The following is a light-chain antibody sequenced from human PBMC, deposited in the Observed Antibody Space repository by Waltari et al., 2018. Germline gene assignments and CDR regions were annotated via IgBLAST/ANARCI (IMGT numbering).Light chain of an antibody. CDR3: QSYDRSLRGWV. CDR1: SSNVGAGTD. V-gene: IGLV1-40*01. Sequence: QSVLTQPPSVSGTPGQRVTISCTGRSSNVGAGTDVFWYQRLPETAPKLLIYLNTNRPSGVPDRFSGSKSGTSASLAISGLQIDDEGDYYCQSYDRSLRGWVFGGGTRLTVL. J-gene: IGLJ3*02. CDR2: LNT.